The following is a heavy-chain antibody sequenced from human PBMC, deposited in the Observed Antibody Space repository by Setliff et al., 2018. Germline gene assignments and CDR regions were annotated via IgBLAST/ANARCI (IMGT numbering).Heavy chain of an antibody. CDR1: GFTFSSYS. V-gene: IGHV3-21*01. J-gene: IGHJ4*02. CDR3: ARDLYYDSSGGRCYGPHDY. CDR2: ISSSSSYI. Sequence: GGSLRLSCAASGFTFSSYSMNWVRQAPGKGLEWVSSISSSSSYIYYADSVKGRFTISRDNAKNSLYLQMNSLRAEDTAVYYCARDLYYDSSGGRCYGPHDYWGQGTLVTVSS. D-gene: IGHD3-22*01.